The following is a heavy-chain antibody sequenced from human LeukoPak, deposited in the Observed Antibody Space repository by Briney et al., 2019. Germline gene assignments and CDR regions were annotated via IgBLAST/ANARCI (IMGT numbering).Heavy chain of an antibody. CDR2: ISAYNGNT. D-gene: IGHD2-15*01. Sequence: ASVKVSCKASGYTFTSYGISWVRQAPGQGLEWMGWISAYNGNTNYAQKLQGRVTMTTDTSTSTAYMELRSLRSDDTAVYYCARSSGCSGGSCYSDWFDPWGQETLVTVSS. CDR1: GYTFTSYG. J-gene: IGHJ5*02. V-gene: IGHV1-18*01. CDR3: ARSSGCSGGSCYSDWFDP.